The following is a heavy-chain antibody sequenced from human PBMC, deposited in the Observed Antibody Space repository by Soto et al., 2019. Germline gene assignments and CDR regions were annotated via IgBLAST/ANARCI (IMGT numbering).Heavy chain of an antibody. V-gene: IGHV4-39*01. CDR2: MFYSGLT. D-gene: IGHD2-15*01. Sequence: PSETLSLPSSVSGYSVSIGVYYWAWIRQPPGKGLEWIGSMFYSGLTYYNPSLKSRVTLSVDTSKNHFSVRLNSVTAADTAVYYCAPLTVSLSGPYGIHVWGQGTTVTVSS. CDR3: APLTVSLSGPYGIHV. CDR1: GYSVSIGVYY. J-gene: IGHJ6*02.